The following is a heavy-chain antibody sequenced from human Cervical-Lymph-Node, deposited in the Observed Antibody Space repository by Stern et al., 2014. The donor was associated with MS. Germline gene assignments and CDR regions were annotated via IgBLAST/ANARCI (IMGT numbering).Heavy chain of an antibody. CDR3: ARGSWLGTGDDYYYYFGMDV. D-gene: IGHD3-22*01. CDR1: GFSFNTYS. Sequence: VQLVESGGGLVQPGGSLRLSCTASGFSFNTYSINWVRQAPGKELEWVSYISSSSSSIYYADSVKGRFTISRDNVKNSLYLQMNSLRAEDTAVYYCARGSWLGTGDDYYYYFGMDVWGQGTTVTVSS. CDR2: ISSSSSSI. J-gene: IGHJ6*02. V-gene: IGHV3-48*01.